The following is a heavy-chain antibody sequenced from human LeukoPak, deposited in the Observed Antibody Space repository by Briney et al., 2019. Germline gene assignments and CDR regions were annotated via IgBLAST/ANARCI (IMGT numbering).Heavy chain of an antibody. D-gene: IGHD6-13*01. V-gene: IGHV4-59*11. J-gene: IGHJ4*02. CDR1: GGSISSHY. CDR3: ARHGSSWTHYFDY. Sequence: PSGTLSLTCTVSGGSISSHYWSWIRQPPGKGLEWIGYIYYSGSTNYNPSLKSRVTISVDTSKNQFSLKLSFVTAADTAVYYCARHGSSWTHYFDYWGQGTLVTVSS. CDR2: IYYSGST.